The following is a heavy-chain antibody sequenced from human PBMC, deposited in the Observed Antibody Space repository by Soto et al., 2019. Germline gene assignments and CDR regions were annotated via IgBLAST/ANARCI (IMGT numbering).Heavy chain of an antibody. D-gene: IGHD4-17*01. J-gene: IGHJ5*02. CDR1: GFTLSTYS. CDR2: ISSSSSHI. Sequence: PGGSLRLSCAASGFTLSTYSMNWVRQAPGKGLEWVSSISSSSSHIYYADSVKGRFTISRGNAKNSLSLQMNSLRAEDTAVYDWAIDASGTMTIVTRRPDLWGQGTLVTVSS. CDR3: AIDASGTMTIVTRRPDL. V-gene: IGHV3-21*01.